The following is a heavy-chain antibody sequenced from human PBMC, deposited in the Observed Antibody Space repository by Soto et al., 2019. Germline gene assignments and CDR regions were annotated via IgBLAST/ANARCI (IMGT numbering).Heavy chain of an antibody. D-gene: IGHD4-17*01. CDR3: ARDRGMTTVTTVWFDP. CDR1: GYNFTSYA. Sequence: QVQLVQSGAEVKKPGASVKVSCKASGYNFTSYAMHWVRQAPGQRLEWLGWINAGNGNTKYSQKFQGGVTITRDTSASTAYMELSSLRSEDTAVYYCARDRGMTTVTTVWFDPWGQGTLVTVSS. J-gene: IGHJ5*02. CDR2: INAGNGNT. V-gene: IGHV1-3*01.